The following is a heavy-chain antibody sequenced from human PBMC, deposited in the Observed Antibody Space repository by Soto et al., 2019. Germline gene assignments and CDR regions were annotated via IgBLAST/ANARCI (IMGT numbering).Heavy chain of an antibody. CDR1: GGTFSSYA. J-gene: IGHJ6*02. Sequence: SVKVSCKASGGTFSSYAISWVRQAPGQGLEWMGGIIPIFGTANYAQKFQGRVTITADESTSTAYMELSSLRSEDTAVYYCASRRGFWSGYSYYYYYGMDVWGQGTTVTVSS. CDR2: IIPIFGTA. V-gene: IGHV1-69*13. CDR3: ASRRGFWSGYSYYYYYGMDV. D-gene: IGHD3-3*01.